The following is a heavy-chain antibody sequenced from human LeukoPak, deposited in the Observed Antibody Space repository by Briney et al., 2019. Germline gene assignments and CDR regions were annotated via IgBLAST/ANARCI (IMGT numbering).Heavy chain of an antibody. V-gene: IGHV3-23*01. Sequence: GGSLRLSCAAYGFTFSSSAMTWVRQAPGKGLEWVSAISGSGGDTYYADSVKGRFTISRDNSKSAVYLQMNSLRAEDTAVYYCAKARSGSYSIFDYWGQGTLVTVAS. CDR1: GFTFSSSA. J-gene: IGHJ4*02. D-gene: IGHD1-26*01. CDR2: ISGSGGDT. CDR3: AKARSGSYSIFDY.